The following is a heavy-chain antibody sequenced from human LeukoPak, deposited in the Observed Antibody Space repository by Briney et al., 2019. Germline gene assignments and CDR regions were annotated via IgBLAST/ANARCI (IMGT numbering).Heavy chain of an antibody. D-gene: IGHD6-13*01. CDR1: GLTFSSYA. V-gene: IGHV3-21*01. J-gene: IGHJ3*02. Sequence: GGSLRLSFAASGLTFSSYAMSWVRQAPGKGLEWVSSISSSSSYIYYADSVKGRFTISRDNAKNSLYLQMNSLRAEDTAVYYCARVGQQHDAFDIWGQGTMVTVSS. CDR2: ISSSSSYI. CDR3: ARVGQQHDAFDI.